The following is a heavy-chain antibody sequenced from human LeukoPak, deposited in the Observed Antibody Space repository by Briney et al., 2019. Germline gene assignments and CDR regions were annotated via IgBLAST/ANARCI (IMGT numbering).Heavy chain of an antibody. J-gene: IGHJ4*02. CDR1: GGSISSYY. CDR3: AGAGRWVGATDY. V-gene: IGHV4-59*01. Sequence: SETLSLTCTVSGGSISSYYWSWIRQPPGKGLEWIGYIYYSGSTNYNPSLKSRVTISVDTSKNQSSLKLSSVTAADTAVYYCAGAGRWVGATDYWGQGTLVTVSS. D-gene: IGHD1-26*01. CDR2: IYYSGST.